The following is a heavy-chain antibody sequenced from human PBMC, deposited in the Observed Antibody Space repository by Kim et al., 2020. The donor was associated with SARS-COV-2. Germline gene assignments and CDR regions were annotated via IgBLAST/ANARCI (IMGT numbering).Heavy chain of an antibody. D-gene: IGHD1-26*01. V-gene: IGHV1-69*02. J-gene: IGHJ4*02. Sequence: NYAQKFQGRATITADKSTSTAYMELSSLRSEDTAVYYCARSTQWEPQFDYWGQVTLVTVSS. CDR3: ARSTQWEPQFDY.